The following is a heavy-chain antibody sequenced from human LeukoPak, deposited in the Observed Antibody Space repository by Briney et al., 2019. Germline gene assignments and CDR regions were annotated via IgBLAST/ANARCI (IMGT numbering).Heavy chain of an antibody. Sequence: GGSLRLSCAASGFTFSSYWMSWVRQAPGKGLEWVANIKQDGREKYYVDSVKGPFSISRDNAKNALDQQMNRLRAEDTAVYYCATAPAPWAYYFDYWAQGTLVTVS. V-gene: IGHV3-7*01. D-gene: IGHD3-16*01. CDR2: IKQDGREK. J-gene: IGHJ4*02. CDR3: ATAPAPWAYYFDY. CDR1: GFTFSSYW.